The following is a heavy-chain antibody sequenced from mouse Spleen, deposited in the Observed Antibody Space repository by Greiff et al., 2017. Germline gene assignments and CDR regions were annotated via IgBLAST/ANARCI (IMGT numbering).Heavy chain of an antibody. CDR3: IRGYGSTY. CDR2: IDPANTYT. J-gene: IGHJ2*01. Sequence: VQLQQSGAEVVLPGASVKMSCKSSGYTFTSYWMHWVMQRPGQGLEWIGEIDPANTYTNYNQNFKGKVTLTVDKSSNTAYMQLSSLTSEDSAVYYCIRGYGSTYWGQGTTLTVSS. V-gene: IGHV1-69*01. D-gene: IGHD1-1*01. CDR1: GYTFTSYW.